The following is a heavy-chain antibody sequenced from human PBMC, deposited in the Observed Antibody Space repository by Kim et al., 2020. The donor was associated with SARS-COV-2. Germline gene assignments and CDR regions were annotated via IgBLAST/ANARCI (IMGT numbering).Heavy chain of an antibody. CDR3: ARGGDDYGDYGGGAFDI. J-gene: IGHJ3*02. V-gene: IGHV4-31*03. D-gene: IGHD4-17*01. CDR2: IYYSGST. CDR1: GGSISSGGYY. Sequence: SETLSLTCTVSGGSISSGGYYWSWIRQHPGKGLEWIGYIYYSGSTYYNPSLKSRVTISVDTSKNQFSLKLSSVTAADTAVYYCARGGDDYGDYGGGAFDIWGQGTMVTVSS.